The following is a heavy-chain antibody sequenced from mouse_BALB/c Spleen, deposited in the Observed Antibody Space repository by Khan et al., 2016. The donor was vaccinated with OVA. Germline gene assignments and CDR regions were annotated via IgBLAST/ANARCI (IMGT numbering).Heavy chain of an antibody. J-gene: IGHJ2*01. CDR3: ARTAWIKY. CDR2: ISYSGST. D-gene: IGHD1-2*01. CDR1: GYSITSGYG. Sequence: EVQLLESGPGLVKPSQSLSLTCTVTGYSITSGYGWNWIRQFPGNKLEWMGYISYSGSTNYNPSLKSRISSTRDTSKNQFFLQLNSVTTEDTATYYCARTAWIKYWGKGTTLTVSS. V-gene: IGHV3-2*02.